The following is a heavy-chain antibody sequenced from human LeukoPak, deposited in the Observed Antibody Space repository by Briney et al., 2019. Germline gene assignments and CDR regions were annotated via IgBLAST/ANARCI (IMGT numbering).Heavy chain of an antibody. V-gene: IGHV1-2*06. CDR1: GYTFTGYY. CDR3: ATLTTVTTELDY. Sequence: ASVKVSCKASGYTFTGYYMHWVRQAPGQGLEWMGRINPNSGGTNYAQKFQGRVTMTRDTSISTAYMELSRLRSDDTAVYYCATLTTVTTELDYWGQGTLVTVSS. D-gene: IGHD4-17*01. CDR2: INPNSGGT. J-gene: IGHJ4*02.